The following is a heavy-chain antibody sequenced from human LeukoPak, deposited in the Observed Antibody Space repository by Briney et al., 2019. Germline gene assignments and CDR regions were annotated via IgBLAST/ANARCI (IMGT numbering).Heavy chain of an antibody. J-gene: IGHJ6*02. CDR1: GGTFSSYA. CDR2: ISAYNGNT. V-gene: IGHV1-18*01. D-gene: IGHD1-1*01. Sequence: ASVKVSCKASGGTFSSYAISWVRQAPGLGLEWMGWISAYNGNTNYAQKLQGRVTMTTDTSTSTAYMELRSLRSDDTAVYYCARDRSWKHPGYYYGMDVWGQGTTVTVSS. CDR3: ARDRSWKHPGYYYGMDV.